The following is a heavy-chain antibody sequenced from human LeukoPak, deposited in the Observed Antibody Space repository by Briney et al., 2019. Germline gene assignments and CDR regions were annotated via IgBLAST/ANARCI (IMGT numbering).Heavy chain of an antibody. CDR2: ISYDGSNK. J-gene: IGHJ4*02. CDR1: GFTFSSYA. V-gene: IGHV3-30*04. D-gene: IGHD3-22*01. CDR3: ARTPGYYDSSGYDY. Sequence: GGSLRLSCAASGFTFSSYAMHWVRQAPGKGLEWVAVISYDGSNKYYADSVKGRFTISRDNSKNTLYLQMNSLRAEDTAVYYCARTPGYYDSSGYDYWGQGTLVTVSS.